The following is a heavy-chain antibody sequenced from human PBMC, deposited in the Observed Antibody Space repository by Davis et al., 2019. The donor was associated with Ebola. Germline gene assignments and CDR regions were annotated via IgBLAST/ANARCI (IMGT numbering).Heavy chain of an antibody. CDR2: IYWDDDK. V-gene: IGHV2-5*02. J-gene: IGHJ4*02. CDR1: GFSLRASGVG. Sequence: SGPTLVKPTQTLTVTCTFSGFSLRASGVGVGWIRQPPGKALEWVGVIYWDDDKRYSPSLKGRLTISKDTSRNQVVLTLTDMDPEDTATYYCAHRSGYCSSTSCYQEENWGQGTLVTVSS. D-gene: IGHD2-2*01. CDR3: AHRSGYCSSTSCYQEEN.